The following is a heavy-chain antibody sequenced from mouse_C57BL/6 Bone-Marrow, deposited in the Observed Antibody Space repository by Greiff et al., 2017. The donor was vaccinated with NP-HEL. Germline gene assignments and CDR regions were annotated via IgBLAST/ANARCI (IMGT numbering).Heavy chain of an antibody. J-gene: IGHJ4*01. Sequence: QVQLQQPGAELVKPGASVKLSCKASGYTFTSYWMHWVKQRPGQGLEWIGMIHPNSGSTNYNEKFKSNATLTVAKSSSTAYMQLSSLTSEDSAVYYCARYTKGRFYAMDYWGQGTSVTVSS. CDR3: ARYTKGRFYAMDY. V-gene: IGHV1-64*01. CDR1: GYTFTSYW. D-gene: IGHD2-12*01. CDR2: IHPNSGST.